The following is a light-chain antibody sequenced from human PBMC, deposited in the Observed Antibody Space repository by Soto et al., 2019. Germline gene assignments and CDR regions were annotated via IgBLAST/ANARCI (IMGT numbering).Light chain of an antibody. V-gene: IGKV1-17*03. CDR1: QGISNS. CDR3: LQHNSYPWT. Sequence: DIQMTQSPSAMSASVGARVTITCRASQGISNSLAWFQQKPGKVPTRLIYAASRLQSGVPSRFRGSGSGTEFTLTISSLQPADFATYYCLQHNSYPWTFGQGTKVAIK. CDR2: AAS. J-gene: IGKJ1*01.